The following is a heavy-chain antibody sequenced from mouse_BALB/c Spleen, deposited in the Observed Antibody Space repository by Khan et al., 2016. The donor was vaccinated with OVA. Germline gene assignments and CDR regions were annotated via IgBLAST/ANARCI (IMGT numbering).Heavy chain of an antibody. J-gene: IGHJ3*01. Sequence: EVQRVESGGGLVKLGGSLKLSCEASGFTFSSYYMSWVSQTPEKRLELVAAIKGNGGTTYYTDTVKGRFTISRDNAKNILYLQMSSLKSGDTALYYCARRYVYDGEFAYWGQGTLVTVSA. D-gene: IGHD2-2*01. V-gene: IGHV5-6-2*01. CDR3: ARRYVYDGEFAY. CDR1: GFTFSSYY. CDR2: IKGNGGTT.